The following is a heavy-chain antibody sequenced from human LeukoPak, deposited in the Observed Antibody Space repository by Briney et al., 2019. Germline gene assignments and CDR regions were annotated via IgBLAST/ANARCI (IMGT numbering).Heavy chain of an antibody. V-gene: IGHV4-34*01. J-gene: IGHJ4*02. Sequence: SETLSLTCAVYGGSFSGYYWSWIRQPPGKGLEWIGEINHSGSTNYNPSPKSRVTISVDTSKNQFSLKLSSVTAADTAVYYCAAYSSSWLNFDYWGQGTLVTVSS. CDR2: INHSGST. CDR1: GGSFSGYY. CDR3: AAYSSSWLNFDY. D-gene: IGHD6-13*01.